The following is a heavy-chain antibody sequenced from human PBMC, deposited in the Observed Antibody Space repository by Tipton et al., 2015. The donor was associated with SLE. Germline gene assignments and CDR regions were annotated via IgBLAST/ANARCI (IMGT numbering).Heavy chain of an antibody. CDR1: GDSISTTGYY. CDR2: IYYTGVT. V-gene: IGHV4-39*01. Sequence: TLSLTCTVSGDSISTTGYYWDWIRQPPGKGLEWIGRIYYTGVTYFNPSLKGRPTMSVDTSKNQFFLKMTSVDAADTAVYYCARRCSGCFDYWGQGILVTVSS. D-gene: IGHD5-12*01. J-gene: IGHJ4*02. CDR3: ARRCSGCFDY.